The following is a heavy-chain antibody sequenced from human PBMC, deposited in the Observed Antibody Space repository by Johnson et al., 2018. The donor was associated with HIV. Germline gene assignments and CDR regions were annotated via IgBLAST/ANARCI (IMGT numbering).Heavy chain of an antibody. Sequence: VQLVESGGGVVQPGRSLRLSCAASGFTFSSYGMHWVRQAPGKGLEWVAVIWYDGSNKYYADSVKGRFTISRDNAKNSLYLQMNSLRAEDTAVYYCARDVGLLSYCGGDCADAFDIWGQGTMVTVSS. CDR2: IWYDGSNK. J-gene: IGHJ3*02. V-gene: IGHV3-33*01. CDR1: GFTFSSYG. CDR3: ARDVGLLSYCGGDCADAFDI. D-gene: IGHD2-21*01.